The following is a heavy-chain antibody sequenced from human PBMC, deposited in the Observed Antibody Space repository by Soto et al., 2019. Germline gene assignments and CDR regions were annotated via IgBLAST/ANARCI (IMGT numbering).Heavy chain of an antibody. CDR3: ARDLRDPDAFHI. J-gene: IGHJ3*02. CDR2: IYYSGST. Sequence: QVQLQESGPGLVKPSQTLSLTCTVSGGSISSGYYYWSWIRQPPGKGLEWIGYIYYSGSTYSNPSLISGATMSVDPSKNAFSLELSPVTAADTAVYDCARDLRDPDAFHIWGQGPMVAVSS. CDR1: GGSISSGYYY. V-gene: IGHV4-30-4*01.